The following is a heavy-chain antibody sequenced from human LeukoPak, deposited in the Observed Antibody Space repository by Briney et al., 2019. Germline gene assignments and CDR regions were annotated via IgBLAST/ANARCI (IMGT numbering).Heavy chain of an antibody. V-gene: IGHV3-23*01. Sequence: PGGSLRLSCTASGFTFGDYAMSWVRQAPGKGLEWVSPISGSGSSTYYADSVKGRFTISRDNSKNTLYLQMNSLRAEDTAVYYCAKGVAVASPYYFDYWGQGTLVTVSS. CDR2: ISGSGSST. CDR1: GFTFGDYA. CDR3: AKGVAVASPYYFDY. J-gene: IGHJ4*02. D-gene: IGHD6-19*01.